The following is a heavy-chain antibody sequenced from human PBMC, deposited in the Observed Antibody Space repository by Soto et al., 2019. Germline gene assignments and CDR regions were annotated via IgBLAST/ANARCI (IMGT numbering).Heavy chain of an antibody. CDR3: ARDQGSSGWFYFDY. CDR2: INAGNGNT. CDR1: GYTFTSYA. Sequence: QVQLVQSGAEVKKPGASVKVSCKASGYTFTSYAMHWVRQAPGQRLEWMGWINAGNGNTKYSQKFQGRVTITRDTSASTAYMELSSLRSEDKAVYYCARDQGSSGWFYFDYWGQGTLVTVSS. J-gene: IGHJ4*02. V-gene: IGHV1-3*01. D-gene: IGHD6-19*01.